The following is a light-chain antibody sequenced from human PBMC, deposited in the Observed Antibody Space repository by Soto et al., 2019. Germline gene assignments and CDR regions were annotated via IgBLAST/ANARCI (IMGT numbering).Light chain of an antibody. CDR3: MQGTYWPYT. CDR2: RVS. V-gene: IGKV2-30*01. CDR1: QSLLYSDGHTY. Sequence: DVVMTQSPLYLPVTLGQPASISCRSSQSLLYSDGHTYLNWFQQRPGQSPRRLIYRVSDRDSGVPDRFSGSGSGTDFTLKITRVEAEDIGVYYCMQGTYWPYTFGQGTKLDIK. J-gene: IGKJ2*01.